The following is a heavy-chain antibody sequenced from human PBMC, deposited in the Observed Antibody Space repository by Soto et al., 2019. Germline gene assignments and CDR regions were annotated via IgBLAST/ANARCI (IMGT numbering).Heavy chain of an antibody. V-gene: IGHV3-23*01. CDR3: AHHSGVVPAAILDGVFDY. CDR2: ISGSGGST. Sequence: GGSLRLSCAASGFTFSSYAMSWVRQAPGKGLEWVSAISGSGGSTYYADSVKGRFTISRDNSKNTLYLQMNSLRAEDTAVYYCAHHSGVVPAAILDGVFDYWGQGTLVTVSS. D-gene: IGHD2-2*01. J-gene: IGHJ4*02. CDR1: GFTFSSYA.